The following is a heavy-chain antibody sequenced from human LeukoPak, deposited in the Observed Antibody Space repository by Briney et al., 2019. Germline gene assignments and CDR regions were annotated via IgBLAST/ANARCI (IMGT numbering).Heavy chain of an antibody. CDR1: GFTFSSYA. CDR2: ISYDVSNK. Sequence: GGSLRLSCAASGFTFSSYAMHWVRQAPGKGLEWVAVISYDVSNKYYADSVKGRFTISRDNSKNTLYLQMNSLRAEDTAVYYCARRGAARDFDYWGQGTLVTVSS. CDR3: ARRGAARDFDY. V-gene: IGHV3-30*01. D-gene: IGHD6-6*01. J-gene: IGHJ4*02.